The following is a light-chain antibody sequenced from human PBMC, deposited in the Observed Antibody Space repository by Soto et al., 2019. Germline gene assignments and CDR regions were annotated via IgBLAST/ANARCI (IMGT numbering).Light chain of an antibody. CDR1: QATSTW. J-gene: IGKJ1*01. CDR2: AAS. Sequence: DIQMTQSPSSVSASVGDRVTITCRASQATSTWLAWYQQKPGKAPKLLIYAASNLQTGVPSRFSGSGCGTDFTLTSSSLQPEDFATYYCQQDNSFPRTFGQGTKVEIK. CDR3: QQDNSFPRT. V-gene: IGKV1D-12*01.